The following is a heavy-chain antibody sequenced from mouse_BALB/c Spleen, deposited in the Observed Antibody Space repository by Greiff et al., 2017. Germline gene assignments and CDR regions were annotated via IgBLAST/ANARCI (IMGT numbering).Heavy chain of an antibody. CDR3: AKYNSIFYAMGY. Sequence: VQLQESGPGLVAPSQSLSITCTVSGFSLTSYGVHWVRQPPGKGLEWLGVIWAGRSTNYNSALMYRMSISKVNSTSQVFLKMNSLLTDDTAMYYCAKYNSIFYAMGYWGQGTSVTVSS. J-gene: IGHJ4*01. CDR2: IWAGRST. D-gene: IGHD4-1*02. CDR1: GFSLTSYG. V-gene: IGHV2-9*02.